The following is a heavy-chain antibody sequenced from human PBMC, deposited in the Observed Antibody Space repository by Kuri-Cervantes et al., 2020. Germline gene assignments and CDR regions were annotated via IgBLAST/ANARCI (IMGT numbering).Heavy chain of an antibody. CDR2: IKQDGSEK. CDR3: AKGRSSSGYYYYSDY. CDR1: GFTFSSYW. J-gene: IGHJ4*02. Sequence: GESLKISCVASGFTFSSYWMTWVRQAPGKGLEWVANIKQDGSEKHYMDSVKGRFTISRDNAKNSLFLQMNSLRAEDTAVYYCAKGRSSSGYYYYSDYWGQGTLVTVSS. D-gene: IGHD3-22*01. V-gene: IGHV3-7*03.